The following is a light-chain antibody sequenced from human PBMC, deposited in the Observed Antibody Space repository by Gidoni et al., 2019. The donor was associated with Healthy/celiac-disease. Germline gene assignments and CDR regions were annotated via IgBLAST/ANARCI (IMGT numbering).Light chain of an antibody. J-gene: IGKJ1*01. Sequence: DIVMTQSPDSLAVSLGERATINCKSSQSVLHSSNNKNYLAWYQQKPGQSPKLLIYWASTRESGVPDRFSGSGSGTDFTLTISSLQAADVAVYYCHQYYSTPPKTFXQXTKVEVK. CDR2: WAS. CDR1: QSVLHSSNNKNY. V-gene: IGKV4-1*01. CDR3: HQYYSTPPKT.